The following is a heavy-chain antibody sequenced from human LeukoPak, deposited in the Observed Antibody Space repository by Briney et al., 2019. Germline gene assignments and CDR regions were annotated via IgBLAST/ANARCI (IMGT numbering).Heavy chain of an antibody. D-gene: IGHD2-8*01. V-gene: IGHV3-23*01. CDR3: AKDFCTNGVCYLNN. Sequence: GGSLRLSCAASGFTFSSYAMNWVRQAPGKGLEWVSGISGSGGSTYYADSVKGRFTISRDNSKNTLYLQMNSLRAEDTAVYYCAKDFCTNGVCYLNNWGQGTLVTVPS. J-gene: IGHJ4*02. CDR1: GFTFSSYA. CDR2: ISGSGGST.